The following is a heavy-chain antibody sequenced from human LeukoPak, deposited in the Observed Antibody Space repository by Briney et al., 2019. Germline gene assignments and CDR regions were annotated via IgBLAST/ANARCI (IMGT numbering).Heavy chain of an antibody. D-gene: IGHD3-3*01. CDR3: ARTTYYEFWSGSPGAFNI. V-gene: IGHV4-34*01. Sequence: PSETLSLTCGVYGGSFSGYYWTWIRQPPGKGLEWIGEINHRGSTSYNPSLKSRVTISVDTSKNEFSLNLDSVTAADTAVYYCARTTYYEFWSGSPGAFNIWGKGSRATVSS. J-gene: IGHJ3*02. CDR2: INHRGST. CDR1: GGSFSGYY.